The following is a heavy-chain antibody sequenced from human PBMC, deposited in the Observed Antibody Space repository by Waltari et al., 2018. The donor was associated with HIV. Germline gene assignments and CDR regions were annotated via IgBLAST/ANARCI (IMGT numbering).Heavy chain of an antibody. D-gene: IGHD6-13*01. V-gene: IGHV5-51*01. CDR3: ARQAVPDLESDGIAAAGHDAFDI. J-gene: IGHJ3*02. CDR1: GYSFTSYW. Sequence: EVQLVQSGAEVKKPGESLKISCKGSGYSFTSYWIGWVRQMPGKGLEWMGIIYPRDADTRYRPPVHGQVSIPADKSISTAYLQWSSLKASDTAMYYCARQAVPDLESDGIAAAGHDAFDIWGQGTMVTVSS. CDR2: IYPRDADT.